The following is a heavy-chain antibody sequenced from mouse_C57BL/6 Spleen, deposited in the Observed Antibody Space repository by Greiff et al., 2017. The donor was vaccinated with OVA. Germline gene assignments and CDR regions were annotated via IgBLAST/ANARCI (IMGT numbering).Heavy chain of an antibody. V-gene: IGHV1-82*01. Sequence: QVQLQQSGPELVKPGASVKISCKASGYAFSSSWMNWVKQRPGKGLEWIGRIYPGDGDTNYNGKFKGKATLTADKSSSTAYMQLSSLTSEDSAVYFCAAGNWNYAMDYWGQGTSVTVSS. CDR1: GYAFSSSW. J-gene: IGHJ4*01. CDR3: AAGNWNYAMDY. CDR2: IYPGDGDT. D-gene: IGHD4-1*01.